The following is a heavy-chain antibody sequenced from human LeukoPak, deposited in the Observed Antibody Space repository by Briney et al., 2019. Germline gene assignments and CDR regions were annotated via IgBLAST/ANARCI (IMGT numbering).Heavy chain of an antibody. Sequence: TLSLTCTVSGDSISNGSYYWSWIRQPAGKGLEWIGRIYSNGDTKFNPSLKSRVTISLDTSKNQFSLKLSSATAADTAVYYCASRHSKQQPYYYYMDIWGKGTTVTVSS. CDR1: GDSISNGSYY. V-gene: IGHV4-61*02. CDR3: ASRHSKQQPYYYYMDI. CDR2: IYSNGDT. J-gene: IGHJ6*03. D-gene: IGHD6-13*01.